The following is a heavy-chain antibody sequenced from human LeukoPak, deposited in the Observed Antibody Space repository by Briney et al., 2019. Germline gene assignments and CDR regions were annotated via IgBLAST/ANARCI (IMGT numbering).Heavy chain of an antibody. Sequence: GGSLKISCKGSGYSFTSYWIGWVRQMPGKGLEWMGIIYPGDSDTRYSPSFQGQVTISADKSISTAYLQWSSLKASDTAMYYCARPSADYGDYEYFDYWGQGTLVTVSS. V-gene: IGHV5-51*01. CDR1: GYSFTSYW. D-gene: IGHD4-17*01. J-gene: IGHJ4*02. CDR2: IYPGDSDT. CDR3: ARPSADYGDYEYFDY.